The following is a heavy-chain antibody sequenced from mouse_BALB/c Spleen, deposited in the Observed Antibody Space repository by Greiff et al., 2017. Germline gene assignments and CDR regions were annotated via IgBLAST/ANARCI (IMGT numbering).Heavy chain of an antibody. CDR1: GYTFTSYW. D-gene: IGHD1-1*01. Sequence: EVQLQQSGTVLARPGASVKMSCKASGYTFTSYWMHWVKQRPGQGLEWIGAIYPGNSDTSYNQKFKGKAKLTAVTSTSTAYMELSSLTNEDSAVYYCTNYYGSSWGFYWGQGTTLTVSS. CDR3: TNYYGSSWGFY. CDR2: IYPGNSDT. J-gene: IGHJ2*01. V-gene: IGHV1-5*01.